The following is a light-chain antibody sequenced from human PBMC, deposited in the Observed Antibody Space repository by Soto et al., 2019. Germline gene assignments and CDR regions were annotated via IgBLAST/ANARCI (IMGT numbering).Light chain of an antibody. CDR3: QQSYITPLT. Sequence: DIQMTQSPSSLSASVGDRVTITCQASQDITNYLNWYQQKPGKAPKLLIYAASNLQSGVPSRFSGSGSGTNFTLTISSLQPEDFATYYCQQSYITPLTFGQGTKV. CDR1: QDITNY. J-gene: IGKJ1*01. V-gene: IGKV1-39*01. CDR2: AAS.